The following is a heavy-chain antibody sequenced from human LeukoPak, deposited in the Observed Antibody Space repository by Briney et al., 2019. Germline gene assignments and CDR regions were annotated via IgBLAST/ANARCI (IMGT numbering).Heavy chain of an antibody. J-gene: IGHJ6*03. Sequence: SETLSLTCAVYGGSFSGYYWSWIRQPPGKGLEWIGEINHSGSTNYNPSLKSRVTISVDTSKNQFSLKLSSVTAADTAVYYCARSAWPDYYYYYYDMDVWGKGTTVTISS. D-gene: IGHD2-21*01. CDR2: INHSGST. V-gene: IGHV4-34*01. CDR3: ARSAWPDYYYYYYDMDV. CDR1: GGSFSGYY.